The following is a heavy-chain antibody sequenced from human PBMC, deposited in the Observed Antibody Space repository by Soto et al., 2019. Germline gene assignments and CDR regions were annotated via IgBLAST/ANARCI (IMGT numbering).Heavy chain of an antibody. V-gene: IGHV3-48*03. CDR3: ASNFWDGMDV. CDR2: ISSSGRTT. D-gene: IGHD1-1*01. Sequence: PGGSLRLSCAASGFTFSSYEMDWVRQAPGKGLEWVSYISSSGRTTHYADSLKGRFTISRDNARNSLFLQMNSLRAEDTAVYYCASNFWDGMDVWGQGTTVTVSS. J-gene: IGHJ6*02. CDR1: GFTFSSYE.